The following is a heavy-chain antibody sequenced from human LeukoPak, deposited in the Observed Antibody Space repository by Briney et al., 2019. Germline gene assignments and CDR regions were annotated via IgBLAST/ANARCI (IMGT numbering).Heavy chain of an antibody. Sequence: GESLRLSCAASGFTFSSYSMNWVRQAPGTGLEWGSSISGSSSNIYYADSVEGRFTISRDNAKNSLYLQMKSLRAEDTAVYYCARPLGYCTSGSCFPDYWGQGTLVTVSS. J-gene: IGHJ4*02. CDR2: ISGSSSNI. CDR3: ARPLGYCTSGSCFPDY. CDR1: GFTFSSYS. D-gene: IGHD2-15*01. V-gene: IGHV3-21*01.